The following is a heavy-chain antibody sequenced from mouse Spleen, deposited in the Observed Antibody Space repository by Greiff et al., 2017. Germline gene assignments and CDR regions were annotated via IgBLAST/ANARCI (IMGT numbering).Heavy chain of an antibody. D-gene: IGHD2-1*01. J-gene: IGHJ4*01. CDR1: GYAFSSYW. CDR2: IYPGDGDT. Sequence: QVQLQQSGAELVKPGASVKISCKASGYAFSSYWMNWVKQRPGKGLEWIGQIYPGDGDTNYNGKFKGKATLTADKSSSTAYMQLSSLTSEDSAVYFCARRYYGNYDYYAMDYWGQGTSVTVSS. CDR3: ARRYYGNYDYYAMDY. V-gene: IGHV1-80*01.